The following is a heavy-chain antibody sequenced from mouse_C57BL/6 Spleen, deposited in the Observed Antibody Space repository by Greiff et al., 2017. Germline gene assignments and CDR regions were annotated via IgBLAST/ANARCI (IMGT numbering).Heavy chain of an antibody. Sequence: EVQGVESGGDLVKPGGSLKLSCAASGFTFSSYGMSWVRQTPDKRLEWVGTISRGGGYTYYPDSVKGRFTMSTDNANNTLYLQLSSLKSEDTVIYYCARLYGDDEYYFDYWGQGTTLTVSS. CDR2: ISRGGGYT. J-gene: IGHJ2*01. D-gene: IGHD2-2*01. CDR1: GFTFSSYG. CDR3: ARLYGDDEYYFDY. V-gene: IGHV5-6*01.